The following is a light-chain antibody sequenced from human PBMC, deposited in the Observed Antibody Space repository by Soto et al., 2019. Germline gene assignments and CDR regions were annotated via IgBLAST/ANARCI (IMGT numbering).Light chain of an antibody. V-gene: IGKV3-20*01. J-gene: IGKJ5*01. CDR3: QQYGSSLIT. CDR2: GAS. Sequence: ETMLKLSPGTLSLYTGERATLSCRASQSVSNNYLAWYQQKPGQAPRLLIYGASNRATGIPDRFSGSGSGTDFTLTISRLEPEDFAVYYCQQYGSSLITFAQGTLLEVK. CDR1: QSVSNNY.